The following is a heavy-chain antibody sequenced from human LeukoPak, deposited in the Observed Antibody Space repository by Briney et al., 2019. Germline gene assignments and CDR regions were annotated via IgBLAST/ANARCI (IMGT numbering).Heavy chain of an antibody. CDR2: INAGNGNT. D-gene: IGHD2-15*01. J-gene: IGHJ5*02. Sequence: EASVKVSCKASGYTFTSYAMHWVRQAPGQRLEWMGWINAGNGNTKYSQKFQGRVTITRDTSASTAYMELRSLRSDDTAVYYCARGGVGYCSRGSCPINWFDPWGQGTLVTVSS. CDR1: GYTFTSYA. CDR3: ARGGVGYCSRGSCPINWFDP. V-gene: IGHV1-3*01.